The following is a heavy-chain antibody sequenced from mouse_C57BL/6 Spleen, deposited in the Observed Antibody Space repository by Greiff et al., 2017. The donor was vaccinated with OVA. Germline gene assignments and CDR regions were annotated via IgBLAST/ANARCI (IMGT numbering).Heavy chain of an antibody. CDR1: GYAFSSYW. CDR3: ARGASVVADY. Sequence: VQLVESGAELVKPGASVKISCKASGYAFSSYWMNWVKQRPGKGLEWIGQIYPGDGDTNYNGKFKGKATLTADKSSSTAYMQLSSLTSEDSAVYFCARGASVVADYWGQGTTLTVSS. J-gene: IGHJ2*01. CDR2: IYPGDGDT. V-gene: IGHV1-80*01. D-gene: IGHD1-1*01.